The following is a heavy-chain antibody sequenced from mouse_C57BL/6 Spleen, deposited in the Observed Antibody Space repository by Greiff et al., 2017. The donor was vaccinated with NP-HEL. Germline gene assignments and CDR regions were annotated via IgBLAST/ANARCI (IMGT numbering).Heavy chain of an antibody. D-gene: IGHD1-1*01. Sequence: QVQLQQPGAELVRPGTSVKLSCKASGYTFTSYWMHWVKQRPGQGLEWIGVIDPSDSYTNYNQKFKGKATLTVDKSSSTTYLQLSSLTSADSSVFYCAGTRLIRSFDDWGKGTSVTVSS. CDR3: AGTRLIRSFDD. CDR1: GYTFTSYW. CDR2: IDPSDSYT. V-gene: IGHV1-59*01. J-gene: IGHJ1*03.